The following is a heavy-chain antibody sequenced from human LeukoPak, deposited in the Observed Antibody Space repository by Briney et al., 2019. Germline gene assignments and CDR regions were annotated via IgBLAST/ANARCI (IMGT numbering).Heavy chain of an antibody. D-gene: IGHD3-22*01. CDR3: AKAHDSSGYYYEGY. J-gene: IGHJ4*02. CDR2: ISGSGGST. CDR1: GFTFSSYA. V-gene: IGHV3-23*01. Sequence: PGESLRLSCAASGFTFSSYAMSWVRQAPGKGLEWVSAISGSGGSTYYADSVKGRFTISRDNSKNTLYLQMNSLRAEDTAVYYCAKAHDSSGYYYEGYWGQGTLVTVSS.